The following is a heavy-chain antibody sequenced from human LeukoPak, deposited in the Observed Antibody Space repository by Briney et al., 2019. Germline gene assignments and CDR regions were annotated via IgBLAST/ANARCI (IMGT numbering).Heavy chain of an antibody. D-gene: IGHD3-22*01. J-gene: IGHJ6*02. Sequence: GGSLRLSCAASGFTFSSYSMNWVRQAPGKGLEWVSSISSSSSYIYYADSVKGRFTISRDNAKNSLYLQMNSLRAEDTAVYYCARDRGKYYYDSSGFPSYYGMDVWGQGTTVTVSS. CDR2: ISSSSSYI. V-gene: IGHV3-21*01. CDR3: ARDRGKYYYDSSGFPSYYGMDV. CDR1: GFTFSSYS.